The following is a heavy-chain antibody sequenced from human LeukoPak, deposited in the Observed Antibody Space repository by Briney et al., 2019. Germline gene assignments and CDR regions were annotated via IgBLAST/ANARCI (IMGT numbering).Heavy chain of an antibody. D-gene: IGHD1-26*01. CDR2: IYYSGST. V-gene: IGHV4-39*01. J-gene: IGHJ6*03. Sequence: KPSETLSLTCTVSGGSIRSSSYYWGWIRQPPGKGLEWIGSIYYSGSTYYNPSLKSRVTMSADTSKNQFSLKLSSVTAADTAVYYCATRSELYSYYYMDVWGKGTTVTISS. CDR1: GGSIRSSSYY. CDR3: ATRSELYSYYYMDV.